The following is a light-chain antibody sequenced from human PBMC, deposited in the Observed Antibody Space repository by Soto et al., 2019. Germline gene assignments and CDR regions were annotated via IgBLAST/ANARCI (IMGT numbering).Light chain of an antibody. CDR2: AAS. CDR3: QHYNSYSEA. Sequence: IQLTQSPSSLSASVGDRSTITCLASQGITDYLAWYQQKPGKAPKLLIYAASTLQSGVPSRFSGSGSGTEFTLTISSLQPDDFATYYCQHYNSYSEAVGPGTKVEIK. V-gene: IGKV1-9*01. J-gene: IGKJ1*01. CDR1: QGITDY.